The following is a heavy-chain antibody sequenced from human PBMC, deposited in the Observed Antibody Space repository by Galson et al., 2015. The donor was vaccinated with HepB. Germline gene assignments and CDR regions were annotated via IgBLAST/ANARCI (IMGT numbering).Heavy chain of an antibody. CDR3: ARGGEAGDYFDF. CDR2: IYPGDSDT. V-gene: IGHV5-51*01. D-gene: IGHD7-27*01. J-gene: IGHJ4*02. Sequence: EWMAIIYPGDSDTKYSPSFQGRVTISADRSINTAYLQWTSLKASDTAVYYCARGGEAGDYFDFWGQGTLVTVSS.